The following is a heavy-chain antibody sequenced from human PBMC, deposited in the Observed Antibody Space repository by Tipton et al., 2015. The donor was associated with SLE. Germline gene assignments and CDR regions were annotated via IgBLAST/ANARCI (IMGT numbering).Heavy chain of an antibody. Sequence: SLRLSCAASGFTFSSYEMNWVRQAPGKGLEWVSYISRNGNNIYYADSVKGRFTISRDNSKNTLYLQMNSLRAEDTAVYYCAKDTGWYFDYWGQGTLVTVSS. V-gene: IGHV3-48*03. J-gene: IGHJ4*02. CDR3: AKDTGWYFDY. CDR1: GFTFSSYE. D-gene: IGHD1-14*01. CDR2: ISRNGNNI.